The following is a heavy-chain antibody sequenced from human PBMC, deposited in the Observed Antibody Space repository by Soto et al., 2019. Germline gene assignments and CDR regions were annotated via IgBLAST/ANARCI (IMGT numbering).Heavy chain of an antibody. J-gene: IGHJ4*02. CDR2: IYHSGST. D-gene: IGHD4-17*01. V-gene: IGHV4-30-2*01. Sequence: QLQLQESGSGLVKPSQTLSLTCAVSGGSISSGGYSWSWIRQQPGKGLEWIGYIYHSGSTYYNPSLKSRVTISVDRSKNQFSLKLSSVTAADTAVYYCAREGTYGDYGYDYWGQGTLVTVSS. CDR1: GGSISSGGYS. CDR3: AREGTYGDYGYDY.